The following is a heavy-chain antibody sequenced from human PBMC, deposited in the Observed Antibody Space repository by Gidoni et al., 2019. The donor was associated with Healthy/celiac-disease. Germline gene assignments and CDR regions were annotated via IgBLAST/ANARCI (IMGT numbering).Heavy chain of an antibody. D-gene: IGHD2-21*01. Sequence: QVQLVESGGGLVKPGGSLRLSCAASGFTFSDYSMRGIRQAPGKGLEWVSYIISSGSTIYYADSVKGRFTISRDNSKNSLFLQMNSLRAEDTAVYYCARAPGHYCGGDCYSSSGDYWGQGTLVTVSS. CDR2: IISSGSTI. V-gene: IGHV3-11*01. CDR3: ARAPGHYCGGDCYSSSGDY. CDR1: GFTFSDYS. J-gene: IGHJ4*02.